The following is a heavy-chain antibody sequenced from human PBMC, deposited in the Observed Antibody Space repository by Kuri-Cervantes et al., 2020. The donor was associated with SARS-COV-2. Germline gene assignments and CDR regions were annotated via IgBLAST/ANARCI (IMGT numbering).Heavy chain of an antibody. D-gene: IGHD1-1*01. CDR3: ARYGAVERDYYYYYGMDV. CDR1: GFPVASNY. CDR2: IYSGGST. J-gene: IGHJ6*02. V-gene: IGHV3-66*01. Sequence: GESLKISCAASGFPVASNYINWVRQAPEKGLEWVSSIYSGGSTHYAESLKGRFTISRDTSKNTVYLQMNSLRGEDTGVYYCARYGAVERDYYYYYGMDVWGQGTTVTVSS.